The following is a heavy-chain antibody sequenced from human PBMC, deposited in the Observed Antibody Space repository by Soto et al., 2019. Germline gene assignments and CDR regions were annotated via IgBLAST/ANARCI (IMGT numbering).Heavy chain of an antibody. V-gene: IGHV3-23*01. J-gene: IGHJ4*02. CDR2: ISGFGDDT. Sequence: EVQLLESGGGLVQPGGSLRLSCAASGFTFSSFGMSWVRQTPGKGLEWVSAISGFGDDTYYADSVKGRFTISRDNSKNTLYLQMNSLRAEDTAVYYCANLLRWPVTPFDHWCQGTLVTVSS. CDR1: GFTFSSFG. D-gene: IGHD4-17*01. CDR3: ANLLRWPVTPFDH.